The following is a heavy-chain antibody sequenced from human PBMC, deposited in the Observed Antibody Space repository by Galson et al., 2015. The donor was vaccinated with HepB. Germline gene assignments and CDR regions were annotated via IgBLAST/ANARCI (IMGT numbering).Heavy chain of an antibody. Sequence: ETLSLTCTVSGGSISSSSYYWGWIRQPPGKGLEWIGSIYYSGSTYYNPSLKSRVTISVDTSKNQFSLKLTSVTAADTAVYYCASFPAHPWLKLDNWGQGTLVTVSS. CDR1: GGSISSSSYY. CDR3: ASFPAHPWLKLDN. V-gene: IGHV4-39*07. J-gene: IGHJ4*02. CDR2: IYYSGST. D-gene: IGHD3-22*01.